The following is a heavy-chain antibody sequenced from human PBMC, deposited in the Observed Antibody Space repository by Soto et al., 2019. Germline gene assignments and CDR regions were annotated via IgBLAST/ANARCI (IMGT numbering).Heavy chain of an antibody. V-gene: IGHV1-3*01. J-gene: IGHJ6*03. CDR3: ARDLRVVADKWWDYYYYMDV. CDR1: GYTFTSYA. D-gene: IGHD2-15*01. CDR2: INAGNGNT. Sequence: ASVKVSCKASGYTFTSYAMHWVRQAPGQRLEWMGWINAGNGNTKYSQKFQGRVTITRDTSASTAYMELSSLRSEDTAVYYCARDLRVVADKWWDYYYYMDVWGKGTTVTVSS.